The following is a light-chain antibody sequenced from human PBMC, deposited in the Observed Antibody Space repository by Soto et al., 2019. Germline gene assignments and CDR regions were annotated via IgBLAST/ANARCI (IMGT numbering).Light chain of an antibody. J-gene: IGKJ3*01. CDR2: AAC. CDR1: QSISSY. V-gene: IGKV1-39*01. Sequence: DIQMTQSPSSLSASVGDRVTITCRASQSISSYFNWYQQKPGKAPELLIYAACRLQSGVPSRFSGSGSGTDFTLTISRLQPEDFATYYCQQSYSTPLTFGPGTKVEIQ. CDR3: QQSYSTPLT.